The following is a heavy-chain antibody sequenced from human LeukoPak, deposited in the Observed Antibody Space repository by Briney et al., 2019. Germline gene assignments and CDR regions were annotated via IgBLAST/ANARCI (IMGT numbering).Heavy chain of an antibody. D-gene: IGHD5-18*01. Sequence: KPSETLSLTCGVYGGSLSGYYWSWIRQPPEKGLEWIGEINHSGSTNYNPSLKSRVTISADTSKNQFSLKLSSVTAADTAVYYCARRNYGYYYFDYWSQGTLVTVSS. V-gene: IGHV4-34*01. CDR1: GGSLSGYY. CDR2: INHSGST. J-gene: IGHJ4*02. CDR3: ARRNYGYYYFDY.